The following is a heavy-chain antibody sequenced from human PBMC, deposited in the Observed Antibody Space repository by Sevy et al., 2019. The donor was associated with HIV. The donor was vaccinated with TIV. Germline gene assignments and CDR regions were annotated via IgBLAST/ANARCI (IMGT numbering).Heavy chain of an antibody. CDR1: GFTFSSYE. CDR2: ISSSGSTI. D-gene: IGHD3-10*01. CDR3: ARVALWFGKNGFDY. J-gene: IGHJ4*02. V-gene: IGHV3-48*03. Sequence: GGSLRLSCAASGFTFSSYEMNWVRQAPGKGLEWVSYISSSGSTIYYADSVKGRFTISRDNAKNSLYLQMNSLRAGDTAVYYCARVALWFGKNGFDYWGQGTLVTVSS.